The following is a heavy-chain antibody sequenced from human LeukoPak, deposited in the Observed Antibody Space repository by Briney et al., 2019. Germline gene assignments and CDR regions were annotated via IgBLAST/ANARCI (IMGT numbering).Heavy chain of an antibody. CDR2: IYYSGST. CDR1: GGSISSYY. D-gene: IGHD3-10*01. V-gene: IGHV4-59*08. J-gene: IGHJ5*02. Sequence: SEALSLTCTVSGGSISSYYWSWIRQPPGKGLEWIGYIYYSGSTNYNPSLKSRVTISVDTSKNQFSLKLSSVTAADTAVYYCARVERVRGVRGGWFDPWGQGTLVTVSS. CDR3: ARVERVRGVRGGWFDP.